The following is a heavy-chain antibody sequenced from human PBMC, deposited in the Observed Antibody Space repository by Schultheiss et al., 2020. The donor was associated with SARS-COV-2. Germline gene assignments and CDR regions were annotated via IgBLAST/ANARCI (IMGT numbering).Heavy chain of an antibody. J-gene: IGHJ4*02. V-gene: IGHV1-18*01. CDR1: GYTFTSYD. CDR2: INTGNGDT. CDR3: ARDPPGKDDLDY. Sequence: ASVKVSCKASGYTFTSYDINWVRQAPGQGLEWMGWINTGNGDTEYSQKLQGRVTMTIDTSTSTAYMELRRLRSDDTAVYYCARDPPGKDDLDYWGQGTLVTVSS. D-gene: IGHD1-1*01.